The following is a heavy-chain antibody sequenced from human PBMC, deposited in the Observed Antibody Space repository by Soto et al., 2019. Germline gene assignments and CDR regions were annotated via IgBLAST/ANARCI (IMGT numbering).Heavy chain of an antibody. V-gene: IGHV4-39*01. J-gene: IGHJ6*02. Sequence: QLQLQESGPGLVKPSETLSLTCTVSGGSISSSSYYWGWIRQPPGKGLEWIGSIYYSGSTYYNPSLKSRVPISVDTSKNQFSLKLSSVTAADTAVYYCARHKYRYSSSWYWFNYYYGMDVWGQGTTVTVSS. CDR3: ARHKYRYSSSWYWFNYYYGMDV. CDR1: GGSISSSSYY. CDR2: IYYSGST. D-gene: IGHD6-13*01.